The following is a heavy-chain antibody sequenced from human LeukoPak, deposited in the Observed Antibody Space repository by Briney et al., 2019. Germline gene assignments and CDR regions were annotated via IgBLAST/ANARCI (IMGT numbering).Heavy chain of an antibody. D-gene: IGHD6-13*01. CDR1: GFTFSSYS. V-gene: IGHV3-30-3*01. CDR3: ARGGIAELEYYYYGLDV. CDR2: ISFDGSDK. Sequence: GGSLRLSCAASGFTFSSYSIRWVRQAPGKGLEWVAVISFDGSDKYYADSVKGRFTISRDKSQNMVFLQMKSLRLEDTAVYYCARGGIAELEYYYYGLDVWGQGTTVTVSS. J-gene: IGHJ6*02.